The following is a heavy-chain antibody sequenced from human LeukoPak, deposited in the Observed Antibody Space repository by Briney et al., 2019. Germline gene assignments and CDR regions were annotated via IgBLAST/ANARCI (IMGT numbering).Heavy chain of an antibody. CDR3: ARDANGDYIGTFDI. CDR2: ISGSGGST. J-gene: IGHJ3*02. D-gene: IGHD4-17*01. Sequence: PGGSLRLSCAASEFTFSSYGMSWVRQAPGKGLEWDSSISGSGGSTQYADSVQGRFAISRDNSKNTLYLQMNSLRAEDAAVYFCARDANGDYIGTFDIWGRGTMVSVSS. V-gene: IGHV3-23*01. CDR1: EFTFSSYG.